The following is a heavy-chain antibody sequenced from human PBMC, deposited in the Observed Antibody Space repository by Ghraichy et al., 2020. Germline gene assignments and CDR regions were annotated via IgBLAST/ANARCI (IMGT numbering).Heavy chain of an antibody. CDR3: ARNGKDSSSWYTDAFDI. CDR1: GGSISSSSYY. V-gene: IGHV4-39*01. J-gene: IGHJ3*02. D-gene: IGHD6-13*01. CDR2: IYYSGST. Sequence: ESLNISCTVSGGSISSSSYYWGWIRQPPGKGLEWIGSIYYSGSTYYNPSLKSRVTISVDTSKNQFSLKLSSVTAADTAVYYCARNGKDSSSWYTDAFDIWGQGTMVTVSS.